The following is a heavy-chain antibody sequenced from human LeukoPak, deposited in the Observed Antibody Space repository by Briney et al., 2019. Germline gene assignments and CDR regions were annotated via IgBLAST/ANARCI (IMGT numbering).Heavy chain of an antibody. CDR1: RFTSSTYA. Sequence: GRSLRLSCEVSRFTSSTYAMHWVRQTPGKGLEWVALISYDGNNKYYADFVKGRFTISRDNSKNTLSLQMNSLKTEDMAMYYCARAALSSGWKAGVNYWGQGTLVTVSS. V-gene: IGHV3-30*04. CDR2: ISYDGNNK. CDR3: ARAALSSGWKAGVNY. J-gene: IGHJ4*02. D-gene: IGHD6-19*01.